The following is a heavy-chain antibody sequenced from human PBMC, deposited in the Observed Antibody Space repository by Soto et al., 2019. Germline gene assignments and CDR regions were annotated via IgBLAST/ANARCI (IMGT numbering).Heavy chain of an antibody. D-gene: IGHD6-19*01. V-gene: IGHV1-69*01. J-gene: IGHJ5*02. Sequence: KLSFKASGGPLRSYSFSWGRNAPGPGLEWMGGIIPIFGTANYAQKFQGRVTITADESTSTAYMELSSLRSEDTAVYYCARPRTVGWLVQDWFDPWGQETLVTVYS. CDR1: GGPLRSYS. CDR3: ARPRTVGWLVQDWFDP. CDR2: IIPIFGTA.